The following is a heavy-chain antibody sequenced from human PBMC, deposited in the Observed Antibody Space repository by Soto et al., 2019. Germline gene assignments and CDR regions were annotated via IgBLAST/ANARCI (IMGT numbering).Heavy chain of an antibody. D-gene: IGHD6-19*01. CDR3: ASTAPSIAVAYYAFDI. Sequence: GESLKISCKGSGYSFTSYWIGWVRQMPGKGLEWMGIIYPGDSDTRYSPSFQGQVTISADKSISTAYLQWSSLKASDTAMYYCASTAPSIAVAYYAFDIWGQGTMVTVSS. V-gene: IGHV5-51*01. J-gene: IGHJ3*02. CDR1: GYSFTSYW. CDR2: IYPGDSDT.